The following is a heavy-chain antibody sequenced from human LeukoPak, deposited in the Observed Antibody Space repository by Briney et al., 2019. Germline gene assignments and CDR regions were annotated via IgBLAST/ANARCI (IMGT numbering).Heavy chain of an antibody. Sequence: PGGSLRLSCAASGFTVSSKYMSWVRQAPGKGLEWVSVIYSDETSYYADSVKGRFTISRGNSKDTLYLQMNSLRAEDTAVYYCARTGYSSGWYFDYWGQGTLVTVSS. CDR2: IYSDETS. J-gene: IGHJ4*02. D-gene: IGHD6-19*01. CDR1: GFTVSSKY. CDR3: ARTGYSSGWYFDY. V-gene: IGHV3-53*01.